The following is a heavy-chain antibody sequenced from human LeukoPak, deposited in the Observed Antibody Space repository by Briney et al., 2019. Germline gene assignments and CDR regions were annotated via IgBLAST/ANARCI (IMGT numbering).Heavy chain of an antibody. V-gene: IGHV3-23*01. CDR3: AKGPIFGVAKGYFDY. D-gene: IGHD3-3*01. Sequence: PGGSLRLSCAASGFTFSGYAMSWVRQAPGKGLEWVSGISGSSSNTYYADSMKGRFTISRDNSKNTLYLQMNSQRAEDTAVYYCAKGPIFGVAKGYFDYWGQGTLVTVSS. J-gene: IGHJ4*02. CDR1: GFTFSGYA. CDR2: ISGSSSNT.